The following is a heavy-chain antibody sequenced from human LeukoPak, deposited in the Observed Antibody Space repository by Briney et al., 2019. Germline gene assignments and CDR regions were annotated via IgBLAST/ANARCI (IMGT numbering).Heavy chain of an antibody. J-gene: IGHJ3*02. V-gene: IGHV4-30-2*01. CDR2: IYHSGST. CDR1: GGSISSGGYY. D-gene: IGHD3-22*01. CDR3: ARVSTMIVVVNTPGGSYAFDI. Sequence: PSETLSLTCTVSGGSISSGGYYWSWIRQPPGKGLEWIGYIYHSGSTYYNPSLKSRVTISVDRSKNQFSLKLSSVTAADTAVYYCARVSTMIVVVNTPGGSYAFDIWGQGTMVTVSS.